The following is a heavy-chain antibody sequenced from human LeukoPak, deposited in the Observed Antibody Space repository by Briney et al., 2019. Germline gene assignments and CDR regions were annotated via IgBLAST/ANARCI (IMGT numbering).Heavy chain of an antibody. J-gene: IGHJ4*02. CDR1: GYTFTGYH. D-gene: IGHD2-2*02. Sequence: GASVKVSCKASGYTFTGYHIHWVRQAPGQGLEWMGWMNPKSGGSKYVKKFQGRVTLTRDTATMTASLQLNSLRSDDTAVYYCARVVPAAVLGDYFDSWGQGTLITVSS. V-gene: IGHV1-2*02. CDR3: ARVVPAAVLGDYFDS. CDR2: MNPKSGGS.